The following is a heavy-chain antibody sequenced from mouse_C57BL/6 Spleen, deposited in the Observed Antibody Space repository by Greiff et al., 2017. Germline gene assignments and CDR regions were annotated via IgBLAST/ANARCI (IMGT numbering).Heavy chain of an antibody. Sequence: VQLQQPGAELVMPGASVKLSCKASGYTFTSYWMHWVKQRPGQGLEWIGEIDPSDSYTNYNQKFKGKSTLTVDKSSSTAYMQLSSLTSEDSAVYYWARTYYCGSRRTDVWGTGTTVTVSS. CDR3: ARTYYCGSRRTDV. CDR2: IDPSDSYT. J-gene: IGHJ1*03. D-gene: IGHD1-1*01. CDR1: GYTFTSYW. V-gene: IGHV1-69*01.